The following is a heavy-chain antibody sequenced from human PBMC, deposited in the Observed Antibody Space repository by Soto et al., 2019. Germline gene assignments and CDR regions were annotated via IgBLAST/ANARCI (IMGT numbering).Heavy chain of an antibody. J-gene: IGHJ6*02. Sequence: PGGSLRLSCAASGFTFSSYAMHWVRQAPGKGLEWVAVISYDGGNKYYADSVKGRFTISRDNSKNTLYLQMNSLRAEDTAVYYCARDRRRDYYYYYGMDVWGQGTTVTVSS. CDR3: ARDRRRDYYYYYGMDV. CDR1: GFTFSSYA. CDR2: ISYDGGNK. V-gene: IGHV3-30-3*01.